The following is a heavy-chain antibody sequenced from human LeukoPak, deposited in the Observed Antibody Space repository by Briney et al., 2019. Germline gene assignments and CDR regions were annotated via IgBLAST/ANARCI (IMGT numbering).Heavy chain of an antibody. J-gene: IGHJ4*02. D-gene: IGHD2-21*01. CDR1: GGSISSYY. Sequence: SETLSLTCTVSGGSISSYYWSWIRQPPGKGLEWIGYIYYSGSTNYNPSLKSRVTISVDTSKNQFSLKLSSVTAADTAVYYCARRDVGVYIDYWGQGTLVTVSS. CDR3: ARRDVGVYIDY. V-gene: IGHV4-59*01. CDR2: IYYSGST.